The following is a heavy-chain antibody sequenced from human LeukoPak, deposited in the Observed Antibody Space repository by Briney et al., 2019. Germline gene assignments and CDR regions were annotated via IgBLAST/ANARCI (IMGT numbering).Heavy chain of an antibody. CDR2: IYSDGDT. J-gene: IGHJ4*02. V-gene: IGHV3-53*01. CDR1: GFTVSSNY. D-gene: IGHD4-17*01. Sequence: GGSLRLSCAASGFTVSSNYMSWVRQAPGKGLEWVSIIYSDGDTHYADSVKGRSTISRDNSKNTLYLQMNSLRAEDTAVYYCARAITVTTVFDSWGQGTLVTVSS. CDR3: ARAITVTTVFDS.